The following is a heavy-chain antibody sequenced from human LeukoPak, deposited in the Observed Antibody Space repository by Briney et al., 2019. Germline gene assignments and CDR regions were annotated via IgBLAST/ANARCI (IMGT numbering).Heavy chain of an antibody. CDR2: IIPIFGTA. CDR1: GGTFISYA. J-gene: IGHJ3*02. V-gene: IGHV1-69*05. Sequence: GSSVKVSCKASGGTFISYAISWVRQAPGQGLEWMGGIIPIFGTANYAQKFQGRVTITTDESTSTAYMELSSLRSEDTAVYYCARDRSRYCSSTSCARVAFDIWGQGTMVTVSS. CDR3: ARDRSRYCSSTSCARVAFDI. D-gene: IGHD2-2*01.